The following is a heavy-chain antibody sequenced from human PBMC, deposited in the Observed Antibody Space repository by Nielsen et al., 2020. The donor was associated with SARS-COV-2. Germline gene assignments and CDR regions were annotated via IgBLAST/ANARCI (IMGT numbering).Heavy chain of an antibody. CDR3: ARGGVLGWLRVSFWFDP. J-gene: IGHJ5*02. Sequence: GGSLRLSCAASGFTFSSYGMHWVRQAPGKGLEWVAVIWYDGSNKYYADSVKGRFTISRDNSKNTLYLQMNSLRAEDTAVYYCARGGVLGWLRVSFWFDPWGQGTLVTVSS. D-gene: IGHD5-18*01. CDR2: IWYDGSNK. V-gene: IGHV3-33*01. CDR1: GFTFSSYG.